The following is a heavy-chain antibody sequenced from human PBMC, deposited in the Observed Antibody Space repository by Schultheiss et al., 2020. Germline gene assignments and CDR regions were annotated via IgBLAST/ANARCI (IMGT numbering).Heavy chain of an antibody. CDR3: TTETSGRYYYYGMDV. Sequence: GGSLRLSCAASGFTFSNAWMSWVRQAPGKGLEWVGRIKSKTDGGTTDYAAPVKGRFTISRDDSKNTLYLQMNSLKTEDTAVYYCTTETSGRYYYYGMDVWGQGTTVTVSS. D-gene: IGHD3-10*01. J-gene: IGHJ6*02. V-gene: IGHV3-15*01. CDR2: IKSKTDGGTT. CDR1: GFTFSNAW.